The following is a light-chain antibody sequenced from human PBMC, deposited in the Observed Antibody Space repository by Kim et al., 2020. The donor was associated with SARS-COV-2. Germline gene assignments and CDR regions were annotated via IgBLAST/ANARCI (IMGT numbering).Light chain of an antibody. Sequence: SSELTQDPAVSVALGQTVRITCQGDSLRSYYASWYQQKPGQAPVLVIYGKNNRPSGIPDRFSGSSSGNTASLTITGAQAEDEADYYCNSRDSSGNHQVVFGGGTKLTV. CDR1: SLRSYY. CDR2: GKN. CDR3: NSRDSSGNHQVV. J-gene: IGLJ2*01. V-gene: IGLV3-19*01.